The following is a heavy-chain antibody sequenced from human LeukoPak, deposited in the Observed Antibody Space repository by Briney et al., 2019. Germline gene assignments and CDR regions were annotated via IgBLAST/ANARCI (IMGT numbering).Heavy chain of an antibody. Sequence: ASVKVSCKASGYTFTNYGISWVRQAPGQGLEWMGWISAYNGHTKYAQKVQGRVTMTRDTSTSTAYMELRSLRSDDTAVYYCARGLLLWLGWEYYFDYWGQGTLVTVSS. V-gene: IGHV1-18*01. CDR2: ISAYNGHT. CDR1: GYTFTNYG. J-gene: IGHJ4*02. CDR3: ARGLLLWLGWEYYFDY. D-gene: IGHD3-10*01.